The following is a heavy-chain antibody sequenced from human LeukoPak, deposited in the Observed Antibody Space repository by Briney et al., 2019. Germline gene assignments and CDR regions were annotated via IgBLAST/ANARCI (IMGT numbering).Heavy chain of an antibody. CDR1: GGSISSYY. Sequence: SETLSLTCTVSGGSISSYYWSWIRQPPGKGVEWIGYIYYSGSTNYNPSLKSRVTISVDTSKNQFSLKLSSVTAADTAVYYCARDEGYCSGGSCYGLDYWGQGTLVTVSS. D-gene: IGHD2-15*01. V-gene: IGHV4-59*12. CDR3: ARDEGYCSGGSCYGLDY. CDR2: IYYSGST. J-gene: IGHJ4*02.